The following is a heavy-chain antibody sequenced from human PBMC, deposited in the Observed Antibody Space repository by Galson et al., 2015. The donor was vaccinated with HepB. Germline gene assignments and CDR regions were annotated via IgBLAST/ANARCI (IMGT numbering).Heavy chain of an antibody. CDR2: ISNDGRNK. D-gene: IGHD1-26*01. CDR1: GFTLSTYG. V-gene: IGHV3-30*03. CDR3: ARGVNFGGGATDWFDP. Sequence: SLRLSCAASGFTLSTYGMHWVRQAPGKGLEWVAVISNDGRNKNYADSVEGRFTISRDNSKSTLYLQMNSLRAEDTAVYYCARGVNFGGGATDWFDPWGQGSLVTVSS. J-gene: IGHJ5*02.